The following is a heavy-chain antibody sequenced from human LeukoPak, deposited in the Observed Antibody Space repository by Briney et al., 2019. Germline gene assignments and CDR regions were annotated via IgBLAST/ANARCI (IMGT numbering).Heavy chain of an antibody. V-gene: IGHV4-34*01. Sequence: SDTLSLTCSVYGLSFRCYYLSWLRQPPPKGLNGVGEINHSGSTKYNASLKSRVTISVDTSKNQFSLKLSSVTAADTAVYYCARGATISETGYFDFWGQGTLVTVSS. CDR1: GLSFRCYY. D-gene: IGHD5-24*01. CDR2: INHSGST. CDR3: ARGATISETGYFDF. J-gene: IGHJ4*03.